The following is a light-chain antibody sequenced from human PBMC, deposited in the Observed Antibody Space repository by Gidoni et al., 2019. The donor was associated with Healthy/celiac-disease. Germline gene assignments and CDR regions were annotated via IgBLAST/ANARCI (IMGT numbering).Light chain of an antibody. Sequence: EIVLTQSPGTLSLSPGERATLSCRASQSVSSSYLAWYQQKPGQAPRLLIYGASSRATGIPDRFSGSGSGTDFTLTISRLEPEDFAVYYCQQPGMFGQGTKVEIK. CDR3: QQPGM. CDR2: GAS. J-gene: IGKJ1*01. CDR1: QSVSSSY. V-gene: IGKV3-20*01.